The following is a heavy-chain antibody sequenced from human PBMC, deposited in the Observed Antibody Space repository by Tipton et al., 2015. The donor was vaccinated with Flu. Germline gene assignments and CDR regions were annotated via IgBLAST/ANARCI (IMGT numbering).Heavy chain of an antibody. CDR3: AKDRGPLAFCTSSSCYIDH. Sequence: LRLSCTVSGGSINSRSYYWGWIRQPPGKGLEWIGNIYYSGVTYYNSSLKSRVTISIDKSRNQFSLKLKSVTAADTAVYYCAKDRGPLAFCTSSSCYIDHWGQGVLVTVSS. V-gene: IGHV4-39*07. J-gene: IGHJ4*02. CDR2: IYYSGVT. D-gene: IGHD2-2*02. CDR1: GGSINSRSYY.